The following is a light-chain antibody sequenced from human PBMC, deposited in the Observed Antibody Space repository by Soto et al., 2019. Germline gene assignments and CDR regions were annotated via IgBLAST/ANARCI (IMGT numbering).Light chain of an antibody. CDR3: QSYDSSLSGYV. CDR2: GNS. Sequence: QSVLTQPPSVSGAPGQRVTISCTGSSSKIVAGYDVHWYQQLPGTAPKLLIYGNSNRPSGVPDRFSGFKSGTSASLAITGLQAEDEADYYCQSYDSSLSGYVFGTGTKVTVL. J-gene: IGLJ1*01. CDR1: SSKIVAGYD. V-gene: IGLV1-40*01.